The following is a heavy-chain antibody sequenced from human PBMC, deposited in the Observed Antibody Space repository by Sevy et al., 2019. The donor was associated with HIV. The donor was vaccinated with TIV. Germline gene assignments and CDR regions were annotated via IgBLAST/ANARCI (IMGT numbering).Heavy chain of an antibody. J-gene: IGHJ4*01. Sequence: SETLSLTCAVSGVSFSDYYWAWIRQAPGKGLEWIGEVSQSGSANYNPSLRSRVIMSLDTSKNHGSLKLTSVTAADTAMYYCARGPLFSPEYCSGGTCPTIDFWSQGTLVTVSS. CDR1: GVSFSDYY. D-gene: IGHD2-15*01. CDR3: ARGPLFSPEYCSGGTCPTIDF. V-gene: IGHV4-34*01. CDR2: VSQSGSA.